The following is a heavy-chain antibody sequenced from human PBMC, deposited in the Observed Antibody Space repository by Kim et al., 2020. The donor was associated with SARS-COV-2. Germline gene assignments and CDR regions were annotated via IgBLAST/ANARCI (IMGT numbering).Heavy chain of an antibody. D-gene: IGHD6-13*01. V-gene: IGHV3-30*18. CDR3: PKDWTIIAAAYHLYYYG. CDR2: ISYDGSNQ. Sequence: GGSLRLSCAASGFTFSSYGMHWVRQAPGKGLEWVAVISYDGSNQYYADSVKGRFTISRDNSKNTLYLQMNSLRAEDTAVYYCPKDWTIIAAAYHLYYYG. J-gene: IGHJ6*01. CDR1: GFTFSSYG.